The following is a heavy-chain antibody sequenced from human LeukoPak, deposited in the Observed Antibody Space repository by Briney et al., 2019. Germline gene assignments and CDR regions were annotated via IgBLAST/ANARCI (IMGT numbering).Heavy chain of an antibody. CDR2: ISYDGSNK. CDR3: ARPRARYSSGWYAYYFDY. CDR1: GFTFSSYG. D-gene: IGHD6-19*01. J-gene: IGHJ4*02. V-gene: IGHV3-30*03. Sequence: GGSLRLSCAASGFTFSSYGMHWVRQAPGKGLEWVAVISYDGSNKYYADSVKGRFTISRDNSKNTLYLQMNSLRAEDTAVYYCARPRARYSSGWYAYYFDYWGQGTLVTVSS.